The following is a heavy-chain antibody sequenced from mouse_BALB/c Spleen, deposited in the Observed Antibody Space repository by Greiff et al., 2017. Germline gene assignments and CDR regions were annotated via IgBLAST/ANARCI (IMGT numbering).Heavy chain of an antibody. J-gene: IGHJ3*01. D-gene: IGHD1-1*01. CDR1: GFTFSSFG. CDR3: ARSGDYYGSSYPAWFAY. V-gene: IGHV5-17*02. CDR2: ISSGSSTI. Sequence: EVQVVESGGGLVQPGGSRKLSCAASGFTFSSFGMHWVRQAPEKGLEWVAYISSGSSTIYYADTVKGRFTISRDNPKNTLFLQMTSLRSEDTAMYYCARSGDYYGSSYPAWFAYWGQGTLVTVSA.